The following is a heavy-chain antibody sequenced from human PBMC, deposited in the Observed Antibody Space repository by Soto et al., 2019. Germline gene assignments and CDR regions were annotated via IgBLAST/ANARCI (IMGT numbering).Heavy chain of an antibody. Sequence: SETLSLTCAVYGGSFSAYYWSWIRQPPGKGLEWIGEIYHSGSTNYNPSLESRVTISVDTSKNQFSLKLSSVTAADTAVYYCARIIVAVPAAIPLDWFDPWGQGTLVTVSS. CDR1: GGSFSAYY. CDR2: IYHSGST. D-gene: IGHD2-2*01. J-gene: IGHJ5*02. V-gene: IGHV4-34*01. CDR3: ARIIVAVPAAIPLDWFDP.